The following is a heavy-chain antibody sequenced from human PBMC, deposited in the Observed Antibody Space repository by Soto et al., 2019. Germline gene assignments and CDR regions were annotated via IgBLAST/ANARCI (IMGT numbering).Heavy chain of an antibody. CDR2: IYSGGST. CDR1: GFTVSSNY. Sequence: GGSLRLSCAASGFTVSSNYMSWVRQAPGKGLEWVSVIYSGGSTYYADSVKGRFTISRDNSKNTLYLQMNSLRAEDTAVYYCAREDGYRGGNAFDIWGQGTMVTVSS. CDR3: AREDGYRGGNAFDI. D-gene: IGHD5-12*01. V-gene: IGHV3-66*01. J-gene: IGHJ3*02.